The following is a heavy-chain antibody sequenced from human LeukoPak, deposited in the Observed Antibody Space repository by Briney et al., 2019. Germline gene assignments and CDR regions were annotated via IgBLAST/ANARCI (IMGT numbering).Heavy chain of an antibody. CDR1: GGSISSYY. J-gene: IGHJ3*02. Sequence: TSETLSLTCTVSGGSISSYYWSWIRQPPGKGLEWIGYVYFSGTTSYNPSLESRVTISVDTSKNQFSLKLSSVTAADTAVYYCARPTIVGSTAGAFDIWGRGTVVTVSS. CDR3: ARPTIVGSTAGAFDI. V-gene: IGHV4-59*08. CDR2: VYFSGTT. D-gene: IGHD1-26*01.